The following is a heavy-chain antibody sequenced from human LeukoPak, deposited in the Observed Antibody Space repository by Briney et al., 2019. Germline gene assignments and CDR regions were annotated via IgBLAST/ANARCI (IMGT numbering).Heavy chain of an antibody. D-gene: IGHD3-16*02. CDR3: ARDQGCGYYDYVWGSYRLYYFDY. CDR1: RYTFTYHG. J-gene: IGHJ4*02. Sequence: SMHVSRKASRYTFTYHGFRWVRQPPAQGLEWMGWISAYNGYTNYAQKLQGRVTMTTDTSTSTAYMELRRLRSDDTAVYYCARDQGCGYYDYVWGSYRLYYFDYWGQGTLVTVSS. V-gene: IGHV1-18*04. CDR2: ISAYNGYT.